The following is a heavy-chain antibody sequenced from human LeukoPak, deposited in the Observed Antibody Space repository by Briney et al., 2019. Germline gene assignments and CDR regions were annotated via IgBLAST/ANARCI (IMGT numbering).Heavy chain of an antibody. D-gene: IGHD3-10*01. CDR2: FGPEVGET. CDR3: ATGAMVYEY. Sequence: APVKVSCKVSGSTLTKISIDWVRQVPGKGLECMGTFGPEVGETIHAQTLQGRSKMTADTSTDTAYLEVSSLQSEDTATYYCATGAMVYEYWGQGTLVTVSS. V-gene: IGHV1-24*01. J-gene: IGHJ4*02. CDR1: GSTLTKIS.